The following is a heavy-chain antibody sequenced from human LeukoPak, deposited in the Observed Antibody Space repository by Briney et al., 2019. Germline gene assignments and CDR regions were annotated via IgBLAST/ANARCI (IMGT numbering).Heavy chain of an antibody. CDR3: ARVYGSGSHFDY. J-gene: IGHJ4*02. Sequence: ASVKVSCKPSGYTFTIYGISWVRQAPGQGLEWMGWTSAYNGNTNYAQKLQGRVTMTTDTSTSTAYMELRSLRSDDTAVYYCARVYGSGSHFDYWGQGTLVTVSS. D-gene: IGHD3-10*01. CDR1: GYTFTIYG. V-gene: IGHV1-18*01. CDR2: TSAYNGNT.